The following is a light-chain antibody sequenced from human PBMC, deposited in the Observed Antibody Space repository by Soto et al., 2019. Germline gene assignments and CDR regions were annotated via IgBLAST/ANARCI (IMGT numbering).Light chain of an antibody. Sequence: DIQMTQSPSSLSTSVGDRVTITCQASQDIRNYLNWYQQKPGKAPKLLIYDASNLETGVPSRFSGSGSGTDFTFTISSLQTEDIATYYCQQYVNLPLTFGGGTKVDIK. CDR2: DAS. CDR3: QQYVNLPLT. V-gene: IGKV1-33*01. CDR1: QDIRNY. J-gene: IGKJ4*01.